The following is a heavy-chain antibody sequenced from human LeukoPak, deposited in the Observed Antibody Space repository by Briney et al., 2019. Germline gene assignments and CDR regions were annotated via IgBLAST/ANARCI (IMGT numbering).Heavy chain of an antibody. CDR3: AKPLSAVSVFDY. CDR2: ISSSGGNT. D-gene: IGHD2-2*01. J-gene: IGHJ4*02. CDR1: GFTFSSYA. Sequence: GGSLRLSCAASGFTFSSYAMSWVRQAPGKGLEWVSGISSSGGNTNYADSVKGRFVISRDNSKNTLYLQMNTLRADGTAVYYCAKPLSAVSVFDYWGQGTLVTVSS. V-gene: IGHV3-23*01.